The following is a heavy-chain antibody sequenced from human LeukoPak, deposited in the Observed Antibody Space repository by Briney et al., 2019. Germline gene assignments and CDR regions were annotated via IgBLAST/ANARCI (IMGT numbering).Heavy chain of an antibody. CDR3: AREINWNYGIARFDP. CDR2: ISYDGSNK. J-gene: IGHJ5*02. CDR1: GFTFSSYW. V-gene: IGHV3-30*03. D-gene: IGHD1-7*01. Sequence: PGGSLRLSCAASGFTFSSYWMSWVRQAPGKGLEWVAVISYDGSNKYYADSVKGRFTISRDNSKNTLYLQMNSLRAEDTAVYYCAREINWNYGIARFDPWGQGTLVTVSS.